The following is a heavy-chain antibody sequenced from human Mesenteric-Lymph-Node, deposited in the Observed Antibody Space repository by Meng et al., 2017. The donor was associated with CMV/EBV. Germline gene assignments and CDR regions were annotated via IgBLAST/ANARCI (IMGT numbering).Heavy chain of an antibody. J-gene: IGHJ4*02. D-gene: IGHD2-8*01. CDR2: IKEDGSQK. CDR3: ASEGVYGPYFDC. CDR1: GLTFSCHW. Sequence: GESLKISCAASGLTFSCHWMSWVLHAPGKGVGWGANIKEDGSQKYYVDSVTGRFTISRDNDKSSLYLQMNGLRAEDTSVYDCASEGVYGPYFDCWGQGTLVTVSS. V-gene: IGHV3-7*01.